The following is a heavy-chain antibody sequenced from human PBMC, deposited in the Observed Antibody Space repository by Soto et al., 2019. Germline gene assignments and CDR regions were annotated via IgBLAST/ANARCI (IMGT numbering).Heavy chain of an antibody. D-gene: IGHD2-15*01. CDR3: ARDDVLCDGGRCYGIPLDV. CDR1: GFTVSSKY. CDR2: IQSGGTT. J-gene: IGHJ6*04. Sequence: GGSLRLSCAASGFTVSSKYMTWVRQAPGKGLEWVSLIQSGGTTYYADSVKGRFTISRDTSENTLHLQMDSLRVEDTAVYYCARDDVLCDGGRCYGIPLDVSGKGTTDTGSS. V-gene: IGHV3-66*01.